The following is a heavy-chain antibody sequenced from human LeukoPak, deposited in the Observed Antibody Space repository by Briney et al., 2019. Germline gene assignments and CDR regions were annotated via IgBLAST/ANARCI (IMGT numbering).Heavy chain of an antibody. J-gene: IGHJ4*02. Sequence: GGSLRLSCAASGFTFSSYWMSWVRQAPGKGLEWVANIKQDGSEKYYVDSVKGRFTISRDNAKNSLYLQMNSLRAEDTAVYYCASTPGGYYYGSGSYSEIDYWGQGTLVTVSS. CDR2: IKQDGSEK. V-gene: IGHV3-7*01. CDR3: ASTPGGYYYGSGSYSEIDY. D-gene: IGHD3-10*01. CDR1: GFTFSSYW.